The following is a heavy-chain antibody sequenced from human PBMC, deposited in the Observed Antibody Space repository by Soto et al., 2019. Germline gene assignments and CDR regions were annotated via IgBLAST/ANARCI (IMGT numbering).Heavy chain of an antibody. J-gene: IGHJ6*02. V-gene: IGHV4-30-4*01. D-gene: IGHD4-17*01. Sequence: PSETLSLTCTVSGGSISSGDYYWSWIRQPPGKGLEWIGYIYYSGSTYYNPSLRSRLTISVDTSKNQFSLRLSSVTAADTAVYCWARLGPTTVPTSYFTGNYNGMDVWGQGTTVTAP. CDR3: ARLGPTTVPTSYFTGNYNGMDV. CDR2: IYYSGST. CDR1: GGSISSGDYY.